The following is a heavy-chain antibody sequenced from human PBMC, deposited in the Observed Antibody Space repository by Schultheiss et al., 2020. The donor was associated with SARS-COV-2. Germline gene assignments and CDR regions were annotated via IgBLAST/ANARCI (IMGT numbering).Heavy chain of an antibody. D-gene: IGHD6-19*01. CDR2: IYYSGST. V-gene: IGHV4-39*01. Sequence: SETLSLTCTVSGGSISSGGYYWSWIRQHPGKGLEWIGYIYYSGSTYYNPSLKSRVSISVDTSKNQFSLKLTSVTAADTAVYYCARHYSTGWYLGWGQGTLVTVA. CDR3: ARHYSTGWYLG. CDR1: GGSISSGGYY. J-gene: IGHJ4*02.